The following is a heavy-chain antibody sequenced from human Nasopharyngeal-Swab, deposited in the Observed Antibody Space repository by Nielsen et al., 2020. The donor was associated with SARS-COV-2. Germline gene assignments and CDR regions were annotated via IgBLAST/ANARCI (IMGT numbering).Heavy chain of an antibody. D-gene: IGHD6-19*01. CDR2: IKQDGSER. Sequence: ETLSLTCAASGFNFNNYWMSWVRQAPGKGLEWVANIKQDGSERHYLESVRGRFTISRDNAKNSVFLQMNNLRAEDTAVYYCTKDHVRGWQLDSWGQGTLVTVSS. V-gene: IGHV3-7*03. CDR3: TKDHVRGWQLDS. J-gene: IGHJ4*02. CDR1: GFNFNNYW.